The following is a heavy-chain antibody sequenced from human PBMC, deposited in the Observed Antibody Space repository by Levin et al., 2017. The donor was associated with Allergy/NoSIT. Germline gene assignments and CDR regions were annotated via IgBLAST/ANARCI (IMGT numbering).Heavy chain of an antibody. V-gene: IGHV1-2*06. D-gene: IGHD1-14*01. J-gene: IGHJ5*02. CDR1: GYSFIGYY. Sequence: NPGESLKISCKASGYSFIGYYIQWVRQAPGQGLEWMGRINPNTGDTYIAQKFEGRVTMTRDTSISTAYMELSRLTSDDAAVYYCTRLLPGITFSGSGFDPWGQGTLVTVSS. CDR3: TRLLPGITFSGSGFDP. CDR2: INPNTGDT.